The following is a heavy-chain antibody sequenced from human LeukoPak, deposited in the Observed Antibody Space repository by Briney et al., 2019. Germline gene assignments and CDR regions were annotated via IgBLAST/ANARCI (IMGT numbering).Heavy chain of an antibody. Sequence: GGSLRLSCAASGFTFSSYSMNWVRQAPGKGLEWVSSISSSSSNIYYADSVKGRFTISRDNAKNSLYLQMNSLRAEDTAVYYCAGDYYDSSGYYPFDYWGQGALVTVSS. CDR3: AGDYYDSSGYYPFDY. D-gene: IGHD3-22*01. J-gene: IGHJ4*02. CDR2: ISSSSSNI. CDR1: GFTFSSYS. V-gene: IGHV3-21*01.